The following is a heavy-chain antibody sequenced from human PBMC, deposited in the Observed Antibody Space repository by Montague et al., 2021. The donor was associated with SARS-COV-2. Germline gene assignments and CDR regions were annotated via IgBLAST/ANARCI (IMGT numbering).Heavy chain of an antibody. CDR2: IYYSGST. V-gene: IGHV4-59*01. J-gene: IGHJ6*02. D-gene: IGHD6-19*01. CDR3: AGRPTPSYSSGWYLFYYAMDV. CDR1: GGSINSYH. Sequence: SETLSLTCAVSGGSINSYHWCWIRQPPGKGLEWIGYIYYSGSTIYNPSLKSRVTISIDTSKNQFSLRLNSVTAADTAVYYCAGRPTPSYSSGWYLFYYAMDVWGQGTTVTVSS.